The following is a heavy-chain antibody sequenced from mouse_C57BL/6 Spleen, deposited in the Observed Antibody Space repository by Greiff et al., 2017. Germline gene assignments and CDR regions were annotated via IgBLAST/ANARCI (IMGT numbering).Heavy chain of an antibody. CDR2: IDPSDSET. CDR3: ARGIYDYEEDYFDY. Sequence: QVHVKQPGAELVRPGSSVKLSCKASGYTFTSYWMHWVKQRPIQGLEWIGNIDPSDSETHYNQKFKDKATLTVDKSSSTAYMQLSSLTSEDSAVYYCARGIYDYEEDYFDYWGQGTTLTVSS. J-gene: IGHJ2*01. CDR1: GYTFTSYW. V-gene: IGHV1-52*01. D-gene: IGHD2-4*01.